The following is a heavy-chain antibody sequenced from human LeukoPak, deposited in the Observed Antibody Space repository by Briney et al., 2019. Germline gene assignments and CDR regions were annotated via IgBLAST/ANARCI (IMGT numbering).Heavy chain of an antibody. V-gene: IGHV3-23*01. Sequence: GGSLRLSCAASGFTFSNYAMTWVRQAPGKGLEWVSGIYASGAATNYADSVKGRFAISRDNSRNTLYLQMNTLRAEDTAVYYCAKRPRDSSGYYLGAFDIWGQGTMVTVSS. CDR3: AKRPRDSSGYYLGAFDI. CDR1: GFTFSNYA. D-gene: IGHD3-22*01. J-gene: IGHJ3*02. CDR2: IYASGAAT.